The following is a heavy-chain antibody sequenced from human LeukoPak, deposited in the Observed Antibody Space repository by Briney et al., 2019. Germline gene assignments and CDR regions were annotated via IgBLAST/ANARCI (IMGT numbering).Heavy chain of an antibody. CDR1: GYIFTSYG. CDR2: ISAYNGNT. D-gene: IGHD2-21*01. Sequence: ASVKVSCKASGYIFTSYGISWVRQAPGQGLEWMGWISAYNGNTNYAQKLQGRVTMTTDTSTSTAYMELRSLRSDDTAVYYCARRVRPHDAFDIWGQGTVVTVSS. CDR3: ARRVRPHDAFDI. J-gene: IGHJ3*02. V-gene: IGHV1-18*01.